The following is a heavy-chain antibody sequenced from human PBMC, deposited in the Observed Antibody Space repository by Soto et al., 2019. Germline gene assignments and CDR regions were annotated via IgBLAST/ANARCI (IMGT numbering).Heavy chain of an antibody. J-gene: IGHJ5*02. Sequence: SETLSLTCTVSGGSISSYYWSWIRQPPGKGLEWIGYIYYSGSTNYNPSLKSRVTISVDTSKNQFSLKLSSVTAADTAVYYCARQGWNYWFDPWGQGTLGTGSS. D-gene: IGHD1-7*01. CDR3: ARQGWNYWFDP. CDR2: IYYSGST. CDR1: GGSISSYY. V-gene: IGHV4-59*08.